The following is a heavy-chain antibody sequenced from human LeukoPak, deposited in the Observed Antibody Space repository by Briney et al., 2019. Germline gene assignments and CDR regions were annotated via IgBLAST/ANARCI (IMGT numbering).Heavy chain of an antibody. Sequence: PSETLSFTCAVYGGSFSGYYWSWIRQPPGKGLEWIGEINHSGSTNYNPSLKSRVTISVDTSKNQFSLKLSSVTAADTAVYYCASTGAGPFDYWGQGTLVTVSS. J-gene: IGHJ4*02. CDR3: ASTGAGPFDY. D-gene: IGHD1-26*01. CDR1: GGSFSGYY. V-gene: IGHV4-34*01. CDR2: INHSGST.